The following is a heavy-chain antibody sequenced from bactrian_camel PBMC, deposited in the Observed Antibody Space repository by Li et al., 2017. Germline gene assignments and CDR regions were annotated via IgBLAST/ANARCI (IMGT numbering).Heavy chain of an antibody. CDR3: VAQQSFGY. Sequence: DVQLVESGGGLVQPGGSLRLSCAASGFTFSGYGMSWVRQAPGKGLEWVSIINRGGTTYYADSMKGRFTISRDNATNTVYLQMNSLKPEDTAVYYCVAQQSFGYWGQGTQVTVS. D-gene: IGHD7*01. J-gene: IGHJ6*01. CDR1: GFTFSGYG. V-gene: IGHV3S40*01. CDR2: INRGGTT.